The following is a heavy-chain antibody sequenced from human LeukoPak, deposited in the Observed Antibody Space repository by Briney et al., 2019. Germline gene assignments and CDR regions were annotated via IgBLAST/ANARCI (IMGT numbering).Heavy chain of an antibody. CDR1: GGSINYYY. Sequence: SETLSLTCTVSGGSINYYYWSWIRQPPGKGLEWIGYIYYRGSTNYNPSLNSRVTISVDTSKNQFSLKLTSVTAADTAVYYCASSNYDFWSGYYQANNWFDPWGQGTLVTVSS. V-gene: IGHV4-59*01. CDR3: ASSNYDFWSGYYQANNWFDP. J-gene: IGHJ5*02. CDR2: IYYRGST. D-gene: IGHD3-3*01.